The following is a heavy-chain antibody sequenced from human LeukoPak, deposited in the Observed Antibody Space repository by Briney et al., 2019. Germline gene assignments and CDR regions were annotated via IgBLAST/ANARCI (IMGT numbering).Heavy chain of an antibody. D-gene: IGHD6-13*01. J-gene: IGHJ4*02. CDR1: GFTFSSYS. CDR2: ISSSSSYI. CDR3: AGSSIAAAGRRGY. V-gene: IGHV3-21*01. Sequence: GGSLRLSCAASGFTFSSYSMNWVRQAPGKGLEWVSSISSSSSYIYYADSVKGRFTISRDNAKNSLYLQMNSLRAEDTAVYYCAGSSIAAAGRRGYWGQGTLVTVSS.